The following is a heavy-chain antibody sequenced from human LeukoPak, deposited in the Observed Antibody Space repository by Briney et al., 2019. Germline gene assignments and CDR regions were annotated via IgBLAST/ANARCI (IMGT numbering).Heavy chain of an antibody. CDR2: ISYDGSNK. Sequence: GRSLRLSCAASGFTFSSYAMHWVRQAPGKGLEWVAVISYDGSNKYYADSVKGRFTISRDNSKNTLYLQMNSLRAEDTAVYYCARARYYYDSSGYYCNYWGQGTLVTVSS. D-gene: IGHD3-22*01. V-gene: IGHV3-30*04. J-gene: IGHJ4*02. CDR3: ARARYYYDSSGYYCNY. CDR1: GFTFSSYA.